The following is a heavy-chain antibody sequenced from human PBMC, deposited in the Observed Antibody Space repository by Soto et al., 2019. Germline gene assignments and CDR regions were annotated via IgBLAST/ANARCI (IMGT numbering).Heavy chain of an antibody. V-gene: IGHV1-69*13. J-gene: IGHJ4*02. CDR2: IIPMFGSA. CDR3: VVGKSSSWYYFDY. CDR1: GGTFSSYA. D-gene: IGHD6-13*01. Sequence: ASVKVSCKASGGTFSSYAFSWVRQAPGQGLEWMGGIIPMFGSANYAQKFQGRVTITADESTSTAYMELSSLRSEDTAVYYCVVGKSSSWYYFDYWGQGTLVTVSS.